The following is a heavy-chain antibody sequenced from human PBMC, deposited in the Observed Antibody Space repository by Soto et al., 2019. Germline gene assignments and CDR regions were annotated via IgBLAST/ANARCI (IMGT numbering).Heavy chain of an antibody. CDR1: GGSVSSGSYH. CDR3: ARDGHGMDV. V-gene: IGHV4-61*01. J-gene: IGHJ6*02. Sequence: KASETLSLTCTVSGGSVSSGSYHWSWIRQSPGKGLEWIGYIFFTGSTNYNPSLRSRVTISVDTSKNQFSLKVNSVTAADTALYYCARDGHGMDVWGRGTTVTVSS. CDR2: IFFTGST.